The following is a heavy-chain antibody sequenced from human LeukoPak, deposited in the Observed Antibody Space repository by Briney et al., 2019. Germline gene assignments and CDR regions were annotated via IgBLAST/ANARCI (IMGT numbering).Heavy chain of an antibody. D-gene: IGHD4-17*01. CDR2: IYYSGST. CDR3: AASPYGDYDPYYYYMDV. V-gene: IGHV4-31*03. Sequence: SETLSLTCTVSGGSISSGGYYWSWIRQHPGKGLEWIGYIYYSGSTYYNPSLKSRVTISVDTSKNQFSLKLSSVTAADTAVYYCAASPYGDYDPYYYYMDVWGKGNTVTVSS. J-gene: IGHJ6*03. CDR1: GGSISSGGYY.